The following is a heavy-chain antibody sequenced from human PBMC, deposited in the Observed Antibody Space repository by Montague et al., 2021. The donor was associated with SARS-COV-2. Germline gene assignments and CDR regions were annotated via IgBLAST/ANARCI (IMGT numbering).Heavy chain of an antibody. CDR2: ISYSGRT. CDR3: ASSYYYGSGTYVYNYYMDV. V-gene: IGHV4-39*01. Sequence: SETLSLTCSVSGGFVSSRPYYWGWIRQPPGRGLEWVGSISYSGRTYFXXXVKSRLTISVDSSENQFSLRLSSVTAADTAVYYCASSYYYGSGTYVYNYYMDVWGKGTTVTVSS. J-gene: IGHJ6*03. CDR1: GGFVSSRPYY. D-gene: IGHD3-10*01.